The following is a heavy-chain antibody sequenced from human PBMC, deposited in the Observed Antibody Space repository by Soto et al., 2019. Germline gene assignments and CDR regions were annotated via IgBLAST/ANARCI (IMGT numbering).Heavy chain of an antibody. CDR1: GFTFSSYG. V-gene: IGHV3-33*08. CDR3: ARGGPNIAARPGLGWFDA. D-gene: IGHD6-6*01. CDR2: IWYDGSNK. Sequence: GGSLRLSCAASGFTFSSYGMHWVRQAPGKGLEWVAVIWYDGSNKYYADSVKGRFTISRDNSKNTLYLQMNSLRAEDTAVYYCARGGPNIAARPGLGWFDAWGQGTLVTVSS. J-gene: IGHJ5*02.